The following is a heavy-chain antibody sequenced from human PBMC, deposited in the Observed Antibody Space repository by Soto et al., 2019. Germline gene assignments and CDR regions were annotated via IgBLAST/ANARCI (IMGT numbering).Heavy chain of an antibody. CDR2: TYTSVCN. CDR1: GGSISSYY. Sequence: SETLSLTCTVSGGSISSYYWSWIRQPAGKGLEWIGRTYTSVCNNCNPTLTSRVTMSVDTSKNQFTLKRSSVTAADTAVYSCVGLGYSSGWYLHCYYDMDCWGQGTTVTVSS. D-gene: IGHD6-13*01. V-gene: IGHV4-4*07. J-gene: IGHJ6*02. CDR3: VGLGYSSGWYLHCYYDMDC.